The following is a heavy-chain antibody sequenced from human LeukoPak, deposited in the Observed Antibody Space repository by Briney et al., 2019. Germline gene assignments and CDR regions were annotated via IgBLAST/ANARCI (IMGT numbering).Heavy chain of an antibody. Sequence: TGGSLRLSCAASGFTFSSYWMHWVRQAPGKGLVWVSRINSDGSSTSYADFVKGRFTISRDNAKNTLYLQMNSLRAEDTAVYYCAKVYGDYFIFDYWGQGTLVTVSS. D-gene: IGHD4-17*01. CDR2: INSDGSST. V-gene: IGHV3-74*01. CDR1: GFTFSSYW. J-gene: IGHJ4*02. CDR3: AKVYGDYFIFDY.